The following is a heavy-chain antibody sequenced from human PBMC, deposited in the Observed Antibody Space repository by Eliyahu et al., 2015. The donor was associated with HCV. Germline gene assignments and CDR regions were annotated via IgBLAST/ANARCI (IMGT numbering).Heavy chain of an antibody. V-gene: IGHV1-69*06. CDR1: GGTFSSYA. D-gene: IGHD3-10*01. Sequence: QVQLVQSGAEVKKPGSSVKVSCKASGGTFSSYAISWVRQAPGQGLEWMGGIIPIFGTANYAQKFQGRVTITADKSTSTAYMELSSLRSEDTAVYYCARATVAGSYYDPDVPRYYFDYWGQGTLVTVSS. J-gene: IGHJ4*02. CDR3: ARATVAGSYYDPDVPRYYFDY. CDR2: IIPIFGTA.